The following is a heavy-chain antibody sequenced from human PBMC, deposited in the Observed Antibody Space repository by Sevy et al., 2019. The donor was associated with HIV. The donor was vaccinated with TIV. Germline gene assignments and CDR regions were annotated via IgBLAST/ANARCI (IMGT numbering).Heavy chain of an antibody. D-gene: IGHD3-22*01. J-gene: IGHJ4*02. CDR2: ISGSGGSGDKT. CDR3: ARKYDSSGYFDY. CDR1: GFTFSSYA. V-gene: IGHV3-23*01. Sequence: GGSLRLSCAASGFTFSSYAMNWVRQAPGKGLEWFSGISGSGGSGDKTNYADSVKGRFTISRDDSKNSLYLQFNSLRAEDTDIYYCARKYDSSGYFDYWGQGTLVPVSS.